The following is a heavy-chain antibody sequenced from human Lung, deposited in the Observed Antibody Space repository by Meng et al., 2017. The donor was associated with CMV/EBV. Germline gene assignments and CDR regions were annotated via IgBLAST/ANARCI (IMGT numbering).Heavy chain of an antibody. J-gene: IGHJ4*02. V-gene: IGHV3-13*01. D-gene: IGHD3-22*01. CDR3: ARGVRSNSMIVESYYFDS. CDR2: IGAPADT. Sequence: ESXKISXAASGFTFSTYAMSWVRQRAGKGLEWVSSIGAPADTHYPDSVKGRFTIPREDAKNSLYLQLNSLRAEDTAVYYCARGVRSNSMIVESYYFDSWGPGTXVPVAS. CDR1: GFTFSTYA.